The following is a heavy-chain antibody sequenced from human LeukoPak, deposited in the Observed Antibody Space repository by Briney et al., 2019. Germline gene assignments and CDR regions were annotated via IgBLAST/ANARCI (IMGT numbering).Heavy chain of an antibody. V-gene: IGHV1-8*01. Sequence: ASVKVSCKASGYPFNNYDINWVRQATGQGLEWMGWMNPHSGKTGYAQKFQGRVTMTRDTSISTAYMELSSLRSEDTAVYYCARMSYYDRRGDNWFDPWGQGTLVIVSS. J-gene: IGHJ5*02. CDR2: MNPHSGKT. CDR3: ARMSYYDRRGDNWFDP. D-gene: IGHD3-22*01. CDR1: GYPFNNYD.